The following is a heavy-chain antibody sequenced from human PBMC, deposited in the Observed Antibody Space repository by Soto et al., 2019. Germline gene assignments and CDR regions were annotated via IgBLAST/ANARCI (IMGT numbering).Heavy chain of an antibody. CDR1: GYTITSYS. J-gene: IGHJ5*02. V-gene: IGHV1-3*01. CDR2: INAGNGNT. Sequence: ASAKPSSKAPGYTITSYSMHWPHQAPRQRLEWMGWINAGNGNTKYSQKFQGRVTITRDTSASTAYMELSSLRSEDTAVYYCARLRCSGASLPRGLSWFDIWGKGTLVTVS. D-gene: IGHD2-2*01. CDR3: ARLRCSGASLPRGLSWFDI.